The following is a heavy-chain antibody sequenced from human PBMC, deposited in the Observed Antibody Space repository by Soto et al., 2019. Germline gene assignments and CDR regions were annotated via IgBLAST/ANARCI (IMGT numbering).Heavy chain of an antibody. CDR2: IYYSGST. D-gene: IGHD6-19*01. CDR1: GGSISSYY. V-gene: IGHV4-59*01. Sequence: SETLSLTCTVSGGSISSYYWSWIRQPPGKGLEWIGYIYYSGSTNYNPSLKSRVTISVDTSKNQFSLKLSSVTAADTAVYYCARDLGDSSGWYGFDYWGQGTLVTVSS. J-gene: IGHJ4*02. CDR3: ARDLGDSSGWYGFDY.